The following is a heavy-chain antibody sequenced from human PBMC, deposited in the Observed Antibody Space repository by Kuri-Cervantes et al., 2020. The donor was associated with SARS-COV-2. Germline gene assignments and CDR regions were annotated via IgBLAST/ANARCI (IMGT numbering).Heavy chain of an antibody. Sequence: SETLSLTCTVSGYSISSGYYWGWIRQPPGKGLEWIGSIYHSGSTYYNPSLKSRITISVDTSKNQFSLKLSSVTAADTAVYYCARILGILDYWGQGTLVTVSS. J-gene: IGHJ4*02. D-gene: IGHD7-27*01. V-gene: IGHV4-38-2*02. CDR3: ARILGILDY. CDR1: GYSISSGYY. CDR2: IYHSGST.